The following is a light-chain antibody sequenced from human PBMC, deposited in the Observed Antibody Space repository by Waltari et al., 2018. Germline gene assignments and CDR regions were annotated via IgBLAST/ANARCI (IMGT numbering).Light chain of an antibody. CDR1: SRDVGLYNF. Sequence: QSALTQPASVSGSPGQSIPISCTGTSRDVGLYNFVSWYQQHPGKAPKLIISGVDKRPSGVPDRFSGSKSGSTAYLTVSGLQAEDEADYYCASHGNNKVFGGGTKLTVL. J-gene: IGLJ3*02. V-gene: IGLV2-8*01. CDR2: GVD. CDR3: ASHGNNKV.